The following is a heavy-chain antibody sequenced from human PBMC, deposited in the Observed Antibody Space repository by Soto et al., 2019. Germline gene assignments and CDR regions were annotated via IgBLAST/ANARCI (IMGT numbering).Heavy chain of an antibody. V-gene: IGHV4-30-4*01. CDR3: ARRYGWLYFDY. J-gene: IGHJ4*02. D-gene: IGHD6-19*01. Sequence: SETLSLTCTVSGDSISSSNNYWSWIRQPPGEGLEWIGFISYSGTTSYSPSLKSRLAISLDTSKNQFSLSLSSVTAADTALYYCARRYGWLYFDYWGQGSLVTVSS. CDR2: ISYSGTT. CDR1: GDSISSSNNY.